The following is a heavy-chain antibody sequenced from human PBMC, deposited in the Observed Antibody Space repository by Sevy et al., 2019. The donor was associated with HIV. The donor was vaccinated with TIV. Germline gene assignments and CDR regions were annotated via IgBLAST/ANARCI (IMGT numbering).Heavy chain of an antibody. V-gene: IGHV3-33*01. CDR1: GFTFSSYG. Sequence: GGSLRLSCAASGFTFSSYGMHWVRQAPGKGLEWVALIWNDGSSKYYADSVKGRFTISRDNSKNTLYLQMNSLRAADTAVYYCASGAYYYASRTENFDYWGQGTLVTVSS. CDR2: IWNDGSSK. CDR3: ASGAYYYASRTENFDY. D-gene: IGHD3-10*01. J-gene: IGHJ4*02.